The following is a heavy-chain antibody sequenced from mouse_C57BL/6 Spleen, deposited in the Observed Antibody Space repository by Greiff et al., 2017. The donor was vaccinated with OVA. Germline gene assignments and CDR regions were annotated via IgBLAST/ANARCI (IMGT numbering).Heavy chain of an antibody. V-gene: IGHV1-82*01. Sequence: VQLQQSGPELVKPGASVKISCKASGYAFSSSWMNWVKQRPGKGLEWIGRIYPGDGDTNYNGKFKGKATLTADKSSSTAYLHLSSLTSEDSAVYFCAKMDYYFDYWGQGTTLTVSS. CDR2: IYPGDGDT. CDR1: GYAFSSSW. CDR3: AKMDYYFDY. J-gene: IGHJ2*01.